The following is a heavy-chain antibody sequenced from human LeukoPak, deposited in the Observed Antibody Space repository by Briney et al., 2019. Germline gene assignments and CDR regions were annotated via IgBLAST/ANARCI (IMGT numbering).Heavy chain of an antibody. CDR3: ARDDPLDKISSGWGP. CDR2: INPSDGST. D-gene: IGHD6-19*01. Sequence: ASVKVSCKASGYIFTNYYMHWVRQAPGQGLEWMGIINPSDGSTSYAQKFQGRVTMTRDTSTSTVYMELSSLRSEDTAVYYCARDDPLDKISSGWGPWGQGTLVTVFS. J-gene: IGHJ5*02. V-gene: IGHV1-46*01. CDR1: GYIFTNYY.